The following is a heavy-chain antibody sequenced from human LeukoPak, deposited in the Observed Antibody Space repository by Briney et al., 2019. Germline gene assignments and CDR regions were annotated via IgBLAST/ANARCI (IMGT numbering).Heavy chain of an antibody. CDR3: ARVPSGKGWNYYYYGMDV. Sequence: PGGSLRLSCATSGFIFSGYWMTWVCQAPGKGLEWVANIKQDGSEKYYVDSVKGRFTISRDNAKNSLYLQMNSLRADDTAVYYCARVPSGKGWNYYYYGMDVWGKGTTVTVSS. CDR2: IKQDGSEK. V-gene: IGHV3-7*03. D-gene: IGHD1-1*01. CDR1: GFIFSGYW. J-gene: IGHJ6*04.